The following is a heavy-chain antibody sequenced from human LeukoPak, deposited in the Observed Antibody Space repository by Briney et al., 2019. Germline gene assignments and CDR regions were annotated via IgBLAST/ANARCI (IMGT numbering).Heavy chain of an antibody. CDR3: ARGLYYGMDV. CDR2: INSDGTST. V-gene: IGHV3-74*01. Sequence: GGSLRLSCVTSGFTFRSYWMHWVRQAPGKGLVWVSRINSDGTSTSYADSVRGRFTISRDNAKNTLYLQMNSLRAEDTAVYYCARGLYYGMDVWGQGTTVTVSS. J-gene: IGHJ6*02. CDR1: GFTFRSYW.